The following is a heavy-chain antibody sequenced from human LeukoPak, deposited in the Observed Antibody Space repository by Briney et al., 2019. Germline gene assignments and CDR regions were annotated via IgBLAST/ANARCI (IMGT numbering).Heavy chain of an antibody. CDR1: GYTLTELS. Sequence: ASVKVSCKVSGYTLTELSMHWVRQAPGKGLEWMGGFEPEDGETIYAQKFQGRVTMTEDTSTDTAYMELSSLRSEDTAVYYCATGSSVSVYYGMDVWGQGTTVTVSS. D-gene: IGHD3-10*01. V-gene: IGHV1-24*01. CDR3: ATGSSVSVYYGMDV. J-gene: IGHJ6*02. CDR2: FEPEDGET.